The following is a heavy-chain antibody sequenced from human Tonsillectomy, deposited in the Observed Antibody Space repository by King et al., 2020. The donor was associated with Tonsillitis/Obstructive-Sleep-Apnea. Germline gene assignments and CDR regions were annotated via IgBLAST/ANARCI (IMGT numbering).Heavy chain of an antibody. D-gene: IGHD2-2*02. V-gene: IGHV1-2*04. CDR3: ARDLGYCSSTSCYTWYFDL. CDR2: INPNSGGT. J-gene: IGHJ2*01. Sequence: VQLVESGAEVKKPGASVKVSCKASGYTFTGYYMHWVRHAPGQGLEWMGWINPNSGGTNYAQKIQGWVTMTRGTSISTAYMELSRLRSDATAVYYCARDLGYCSSTSCYTWYFDLWGRGTLVTVSS. CDR1: GYTFTGYY.